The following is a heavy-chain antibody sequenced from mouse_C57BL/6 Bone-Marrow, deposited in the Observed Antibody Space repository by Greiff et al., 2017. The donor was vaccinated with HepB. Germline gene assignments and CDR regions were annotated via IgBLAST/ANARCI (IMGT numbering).Heavy chain of an antibody. V-gene: IGHV5-16*01. CDR1: GFTFSDYY. Sequence: EVKLMESEGGLVQPGSSMKLSCTASGFTFSDYYMAWVRQVPEKGLEWVANINYDGSSTYYLDSLKSRFIISRDNAKNILNLQMSSLQSEDTATYYCARDRDGSSYFDYWGQGTTLTVSS. CDR2: INYDGSST. J-gene: IGHJ2*01. D-gene: IGHD1-1*01. CDR3: ARDRDGSSYFDY.